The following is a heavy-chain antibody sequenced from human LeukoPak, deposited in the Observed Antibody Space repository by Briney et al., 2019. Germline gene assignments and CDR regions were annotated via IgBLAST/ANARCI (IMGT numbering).Heavy chain of an antibody. CDR2: INHSGST. J-gene: IGHJ4*02. Sequence: SETLSLTCAVYGGSFSGYYWSWIRQPPGKGLEWIGEINHSGSTNYNPSLKSRVTISVDTSKNQFSLKLSSVTAADTAVYYCARGRGWLQIEEGGCFDYWGQGTLVTVSS. D-gene: IGHD5-24*01. CDR3: ARGRGWLQIEEGGCFDY. V-gene: IGHV4-34*01. CDR1: GGSFSGYY.